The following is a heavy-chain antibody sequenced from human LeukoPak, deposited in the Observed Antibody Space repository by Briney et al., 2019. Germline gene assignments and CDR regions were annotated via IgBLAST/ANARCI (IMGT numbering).Heavy chain of an antibody. V-gene: IGHV4-34*01. CDR2: INHSGST. CDR1: GGSFSGYY. D-gene: IGHD6-19*01. CDR3: ARVGSGLAN. J-gene: IGHJ4*02. Sequence: SETLSLTCAVYGGSFSGYYWSWIRQPPGKGLEWIGEINHSGSTNYNPSLKSRVTISVDTSKNQFSLKLSSVTAADTAVYYCARVGSGLANWGQGTLVTVSS.